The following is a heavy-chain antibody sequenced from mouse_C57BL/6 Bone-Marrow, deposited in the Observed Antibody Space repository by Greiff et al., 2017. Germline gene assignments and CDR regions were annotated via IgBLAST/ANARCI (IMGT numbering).Heavy chain of an antibody. CDR1: GYTFTSYW. V-gene: IGHV1-74*01. CDR3: AMEQIYYDYAWFAY. CDR2: IHPSDSDT. J-gene: IGHJ3*01. D-gene: IGHD2-4*01. Sequence: QVQLQQPGAELVKPGASVKVSCKASGYTFTSYWMHWVKQRPGQGLEWIGRIHPSDSDTNYNQKFKGKATLTVDKSSSTAYMQLSSLTSEDSAVYYCAMEQIYYDYAWFAYWGQGTLVTVSA.